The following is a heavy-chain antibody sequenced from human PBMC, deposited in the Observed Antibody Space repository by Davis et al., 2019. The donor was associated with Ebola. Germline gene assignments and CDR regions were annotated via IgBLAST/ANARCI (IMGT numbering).Heavy chain of an antibody. CDR3: AARVGALSH. CDR1: GGSISGGDCY. D-gene: IGHD1-26*01. Sequence: SETLSLTCTVSGGSISGGDCYWSWIRQPPGKGLEWVGYIYHSGSTNYNPSLKSRVTISVDTSKNQFSLKLSSVTAADTAVYYCAARVGALSHWGQGTLVTVSS. V-gene: IGHV4-30-4*01. CDR2: IYHSGST. J-gene: IGHJ4*02.